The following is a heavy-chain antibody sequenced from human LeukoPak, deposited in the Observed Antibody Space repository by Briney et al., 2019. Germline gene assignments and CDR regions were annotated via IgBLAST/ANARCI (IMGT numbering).Heavy chain of an antibody. CDR1: GDSIRNYY. V-gene: IGHV4-59*01. J-gene: IGHJ6*02. Sequence: SETLSLTCAVSGDSIRNYYWSWIRQSPGKGLEWIGCIFYSGSTNYNPSLESRVSISADTSKNQFSLKLSSVTAADTAVYYCARSRPEYCGGDRPYYYGMDVWGQGTTVTVSS. CDR3: ARSRPEYCGGDRPYYYGMDV. CDR2: IFYSGST. D-gene: IGHD2-21*02.